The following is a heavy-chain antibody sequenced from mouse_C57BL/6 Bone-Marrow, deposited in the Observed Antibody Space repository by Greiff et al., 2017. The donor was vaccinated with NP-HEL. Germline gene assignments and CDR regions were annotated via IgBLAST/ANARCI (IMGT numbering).Heavy chain of an antibody. D-gene: IGHD1-1*01. CDR3: ARGGGYGSSPYWYFDV. Sequence: VQLQQSGAELVMPGASVKLSCKASGYTFTSYWMHWVKQRPGQGLEWIGEIDPSDSYTNYNQKFKGKSTLTVDKSSSTAYMQLSSLTSEDSAGYYGARGGGYGSSPYWYFDVWGKGTTVTVSS. CDR1: GYTFTSYW. CDR2: IDPSDSYT. J-gene: IGHJ1*03. V-gene: IGHV1-69*01.